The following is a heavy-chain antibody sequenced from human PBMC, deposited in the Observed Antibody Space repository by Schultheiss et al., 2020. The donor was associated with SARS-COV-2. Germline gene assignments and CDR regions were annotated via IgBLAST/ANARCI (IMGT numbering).Heavy chain of an antibody. CDR2: IYYSGST. CDR3: ARSIAAAGDFDY. CDR1: GGSISSGGYY. V-gene: IGHV4-31*03. D-gene: IGHD6-13*01. J-gene: IGHJ4*02. Sequence: SQTLSLTCTVSGGSISSGGYYWSWIRQHPGKGLEWIGYIYYSGSTYYNPSLKSRVTISVDTSKNQFSLKLSSVTAADTAVYYCARSIAAAGDFDYWGQGTLVTVSS.